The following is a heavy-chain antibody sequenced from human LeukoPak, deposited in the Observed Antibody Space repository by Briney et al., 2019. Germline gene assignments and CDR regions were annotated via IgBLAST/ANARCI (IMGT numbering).Heavy chain of an antibody. Sequence: GRSLRLSCAASGFTFSNYGMHWVRQAPGKGLEWVAVIWYDGSNKYYADSVKGRFTISRDNSKNTVYLQMNSLRAEDTAVYYCARLGSSWAIDYWGQGTLVIVSS. V-gene: IGHV3-33*01. CDR2: IWYDGSNK. CDR3: ARLGSSWAIDY. CDR1: GFTFSNYG. D-gene: IGHD6-13*01. J-gene: IGHJ4*02.